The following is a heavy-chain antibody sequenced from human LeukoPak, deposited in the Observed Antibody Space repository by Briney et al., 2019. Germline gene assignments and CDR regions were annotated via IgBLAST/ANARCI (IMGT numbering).Heavy chain of an antibody. CDR1: GFTFSTFA. D-gene: IGHD2-8*02. CDR3: ASPGSIPTGGPI. J-gene: IGHJ4*02. CDR2: ISTSSSYI. V-gene: IGHV3-21*01. Sequence: GGSLRLSCEASGFTFSTFAMICVRQPPGKGLEWVSSISTSSSYIKYADSVKGRFTISRDNARNSLSLQMNSLTAEDTAVYYCASPGSIPTGGPIWGQGSLVTVSS.